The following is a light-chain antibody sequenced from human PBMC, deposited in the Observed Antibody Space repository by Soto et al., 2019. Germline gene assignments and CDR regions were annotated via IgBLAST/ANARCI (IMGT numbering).Light chain of an antibody. V-gene: IGKV1-5*01. Sequence: DIQMTQSPSTLSAYVGDRVTITCRASQSFSRWLAWYQQKPGKAPKLLIYDASTLESGVPSRFSASVSGTEFTLSISRLQPDDIATYYCQQYDTLWTFGQGTKVDI. CDR1: QSFSRW. J-gene: IGKJ1*01. CDR2: DAS. CDR3: QQYDTLWT.